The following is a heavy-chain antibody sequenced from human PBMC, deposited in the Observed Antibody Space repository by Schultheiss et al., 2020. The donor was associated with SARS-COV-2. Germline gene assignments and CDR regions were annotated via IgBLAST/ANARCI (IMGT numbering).Heavy chain of an antibody. CDR3: ARGPQQLGNWYFDL. D-gene: IGHD6-13*01. J-gene: IGHJ2*01. V-gene: IGHV4-61*08. CDR1: GGSISSGGYY. CDR2: FYYSGST. Sequence: SETLSLTCTVSGGSISSGGYYWSWIRQHPGKGLEWIGSFYYSGSTNYNPSLKSRVTISVDTSKNQFSLKLSSVTAADTAVYYCARGPQQLGNWYFDLWGRGTLVTVSS.